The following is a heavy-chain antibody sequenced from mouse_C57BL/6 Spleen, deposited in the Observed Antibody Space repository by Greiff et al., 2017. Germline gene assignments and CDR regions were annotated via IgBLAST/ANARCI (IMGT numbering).Heavy chain of an antibody. Sequence: QVQLQQPGAELVRPGASVPLSCKASGYTFTDYEMHWVKQTPVHGLEWIGAVDPETGGTAYNQKFKGKAILTADKSSSTAYMALRSLTSEDSAVYYGTRGGTTVVNWYFDVWGTGTTVTVSS. CDR3: TRGGTTVVNWYFDV. D-gene: IGHD1-1*01. CDR1: GYTFTDYE. CDR2: VDPETGGT. V-gene: IGHV1-15*01. J-gene: IGHJ1*03.